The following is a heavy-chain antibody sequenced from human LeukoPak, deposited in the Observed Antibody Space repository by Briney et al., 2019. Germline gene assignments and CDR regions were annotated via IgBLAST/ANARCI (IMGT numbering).Heavy chain of an antibody. CDR1: GYTFTGYY. CDR2: INPNSGGT. Sequence: KPGASVKVSCKASGYTFTGYYMHWVRQAPGQGLEWMGWINPNSGGTNYAQKFQSRVTMTRDTSISTAYMELSRLRSDDTAVYYCARVVRDGYNWGAFDIWSQGTMVTVSS. D-gene: IGHD5-24*01. CDR3: ARVVRDGYNWGAFDI. V-gene: IGHV1-2*02. J-gene: IGHJ3*02.